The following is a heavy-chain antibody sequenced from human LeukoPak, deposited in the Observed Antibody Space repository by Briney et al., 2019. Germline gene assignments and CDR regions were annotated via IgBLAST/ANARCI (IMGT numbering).Heavy chain of an antibody. Sequence: PGRSLRLSCAASGFTFCSYGMHWVRQAPGKGLEWVALIWYDGSHKKYADSVKGRFTISRDNSKNTLYLQMSSLRADDTAVYYCARYVTTVTTFDYWGQGTLVTVSS. CDR1: GFTFCSYG. CDR3: ARYVTTVTTFDY. V-gene: IGHV3-33*01. D-gene: IGHD4-17*01. J-gene: IGHJ4*02. CDR2: IWYDGSHK.